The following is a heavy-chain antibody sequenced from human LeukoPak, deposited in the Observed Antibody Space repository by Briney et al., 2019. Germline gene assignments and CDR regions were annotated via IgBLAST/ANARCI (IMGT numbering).Heavy chain of an antibody. Sequence: SETLSLTCTLSGGSISSGGYYWSWIRQHPGKGLEWIGYIYYSGSTYYNPSLKSRATISVDTSKNQFSLKLSSVTAADTAVYYCARDRGYSSSWFPEYFQHWGQGTLVTVSS. D-gene: IGHD6-13*01. CDR3: ARDRGYSSSWFPEYFQH. CDR1: GGSISSGGYY. CDR2: IYYSGST. V-gene: IGHV4-31*03. J-gene: IGHJ1*01.